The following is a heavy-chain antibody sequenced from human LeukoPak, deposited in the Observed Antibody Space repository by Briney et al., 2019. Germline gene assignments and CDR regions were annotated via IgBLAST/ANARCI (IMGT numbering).Heavy chain of an antibody. CDR3: TRYKYGSYYRSYYFDY. CDR1: GFTFGDAW. D-gene: IGHD5-18*01. V-gene: IGHV3-15*01. Sequence: PGGSLRLSCAAAGFTFGDAWMNWVRQGPGKGLEWVGRIKSKPDGGTIDYAAAVKGRFTISRDDSKNTVYLQLNSLKTEDTGVYYCTRYKYGSYYRSYYFDYWGQGTLVTVSS. J-gene: IGHJ4*02. CDR2: IKSKPDGGTI.